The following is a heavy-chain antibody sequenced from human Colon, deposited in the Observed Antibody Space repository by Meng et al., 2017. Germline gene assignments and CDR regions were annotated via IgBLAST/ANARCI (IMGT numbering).Heavy chain of an antibody. Sequence: GESLKISCEASGFTFNTYGMHWVRQAPGKGLEWVAVIWYGGSYKYYADSGKGRFTVSRDNSENTLYLQMNSLRVEDTAVYYCTRDKYTDGVQTSDYWGQGTPVTVSS. CDR3: TRDKYTDGVQTSDY. V-gene: IGHV3-33*01. J-gene: IGHJ4*02. D-gene: IGHD2-8*01. CDR2: IWYGGSYK. CDR1: GFTFNTYG.